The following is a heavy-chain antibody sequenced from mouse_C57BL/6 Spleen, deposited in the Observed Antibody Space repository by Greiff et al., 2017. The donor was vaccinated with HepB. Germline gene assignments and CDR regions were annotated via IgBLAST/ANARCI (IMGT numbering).Heavy chain of an antibody. CDR3: AMGLPEGYFDV. J-gene: IGHJ1*03. Sequence: EVQLQESGPGLVKPSQSLSLTCSVTGYSITSGYYWNWIRQFPGNKLEWMGYISYDGSNNYNPSLKNRISITRDTSKNQFFLKLNSVTTEDTATYYCAMGLPEGYFDVWGTGTTVTVSS. CDR1: GYSITSGYY. CDR2: ISYDGSN. V-gene: IGHV3-6*01.